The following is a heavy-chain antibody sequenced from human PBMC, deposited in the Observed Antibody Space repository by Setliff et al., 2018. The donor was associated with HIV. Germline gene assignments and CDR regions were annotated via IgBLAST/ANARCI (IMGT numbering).Heavy chain of an antibody. J-gene: IGHJ3*02. CDR1: GGSVSTSSYS. D-gene: IGHD2-15*01. V-gene: IGHV4-39*01. CDR3: GRVAGYCAPSRCYGYNAFDI. CDR2: IYHTGKT. Sequence: PSETLSLTWTVSGGSVSTSSYSWGWIRQPPEKGLEWIGTIYHTGKTYYNSSLNSRVTIAVDTSKDQFSLNLSTVTAADTAVYYCGRVAGYCAPSRCYGYNAFDIWGPGTMVTVSS.